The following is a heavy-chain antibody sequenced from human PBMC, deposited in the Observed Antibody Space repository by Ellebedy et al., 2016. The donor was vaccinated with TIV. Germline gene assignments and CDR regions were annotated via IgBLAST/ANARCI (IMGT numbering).Heavy chain of an antibody. V-gene: IGHV1-18*01. Sequence: AASVKVSCKTSRYTFTDYSRSWVRPAPGQGLQWMGWISVYNGYTQYSRNFQGRVTLTADTSTATAYMELRSLISDDTAVYYCARGDWLDPWGPGTLVTVSS. J-gene: IGHJ5*02. CDR3: ARGDWLDP. CDR2: ISVYNGYT. CDR1: RYTFTDYS.